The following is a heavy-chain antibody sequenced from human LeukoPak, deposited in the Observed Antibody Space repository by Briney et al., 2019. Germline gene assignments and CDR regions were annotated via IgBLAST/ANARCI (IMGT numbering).Heavy chain of an antibody. D-gene: IGHD3-10*01. CDR3: ARMVRGPTGGNYFDY. J-gene: IGHJ4*02. CDR2: IGSSGSTI. Sequence: GGSLRLSCAASGFTFNSYSMNWVRQAPGKGLEWVSYIGSSGSTIYYADSVKGRFTISRDNSKNTLYLQMNSLRAEDTAVYYCARMVRGPTGGNYFDYWGQGTLVTVSS. V-gene: IGHV3-48*01. CDR1: GFTFNSYS.